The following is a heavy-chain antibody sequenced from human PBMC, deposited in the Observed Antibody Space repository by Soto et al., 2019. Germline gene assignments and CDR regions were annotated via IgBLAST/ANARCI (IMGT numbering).Heavy chain of an antibody. CDR3: AKEGGCIAAAGCLPYYYGMDV. Sequence: EVQLLESGGGLVQPGGSLRLSCAASGFTFSSYAMSWVRQAPGKGLEWVSAISGSGGSTYYADSVKGRFTISRDNSKNTLYLQMNSLRAEDTAVYYCAKEGGCIAAAGCLPYYYGMDVWGQGTTVTVSS. CDR2: ISGSGGST. J-gene: IGHJ6*02. CDR1: GFTFSSYA. V-gene: IGHV3-23*01. D-gene: IGHD6-13*01.